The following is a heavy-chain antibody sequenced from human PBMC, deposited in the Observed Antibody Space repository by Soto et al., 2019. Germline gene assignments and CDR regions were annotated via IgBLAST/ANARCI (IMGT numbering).Heavy chain of an antibody. CDR3: AGGWPTYYDFWSGYYADAFDI. V-gene: IGHV4-59*01. D-gene: IGHD3-3*01. CDR2: IYYSGST. CDR1: GGSISSYY. Sequence: SETLSLTCTVSGGSISSYYWSWIRQPPGKGLEWFGYIYYSGSTNYNPSLKSRVTISVDTSKNQFSLKLSSVTAADTAVYYCAGGWPTYYDFWSGYYADAFDIWGQGTMVTVS. J-gene: IGHJ3*02.